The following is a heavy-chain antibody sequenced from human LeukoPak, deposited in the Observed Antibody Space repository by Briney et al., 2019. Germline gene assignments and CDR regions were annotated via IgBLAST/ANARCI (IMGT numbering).Heavy chain of an antibody. D-gene: IGHD4-17*01. CDR3: ARDYGDY. CDR1: GGSISSSSYY. CDR2: IYHSGST. Sequence: PSETLSLTCTVSGGSISSSSYYWGWIRQPPGKGLEWIGYIYHSGSTYYNPSLKSRVTISVDRSKNQFSLKLSSVTAADTAVYYCARDYGDYWGQGTLVTVSS. J-gene: IGHJ4*02. V-gene: IGHV4-39*07.